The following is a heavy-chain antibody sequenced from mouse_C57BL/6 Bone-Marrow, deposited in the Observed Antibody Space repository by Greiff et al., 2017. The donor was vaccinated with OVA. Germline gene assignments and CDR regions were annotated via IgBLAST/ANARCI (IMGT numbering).Heavy chain of an antibody. Sequence: EVKLVESGAGLVKPGGSLKLSCAASGFTFSSYAMSWVRQTPEKRLEWVAYISSGGGYIHYADTVKGRFTITRDNARNTLYLQMSSLKSEDTAMYYCTRDRRRWLLRGYAMDYWGQGTSVTVSS. CDR3: TRDRRRWLLRGYAMDY. V-gene: IGHV5-9-1*02. D-gene: IGHD2-3*01. CDR1: GFTFSSYA. CDR2: ISSGGGYI. J-gene: IGHJ4*01.